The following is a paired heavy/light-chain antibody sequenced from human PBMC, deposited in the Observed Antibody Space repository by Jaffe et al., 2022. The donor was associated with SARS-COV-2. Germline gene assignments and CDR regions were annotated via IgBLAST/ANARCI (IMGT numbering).Light chain of an antibody. CDR1: NIGSKS. Sequence: SYVLTQPPSVSVAPGKTARITCGGNNIGSKSVHWYQQKPGQAPVLVIYYDSDRPSGIPERFSGSNSGTTATLTISRVEAGDEADYYCQVWDTSSDHVVFGGGTKLTVL. CDR2: YDS. CDR3: QVWDTSSDHVV. V-gene: IGLV3-21*04. J-gene: IGLJ2*01.
Heavy chain of an antibody. Sequence: EVQLVESGGGLVQPGRSLRLSCTSSGFTFGDYVLNWFRQAPGKGLEWVGFIRSKAYGGTTEYAASVKGRFTISRDDSKSIAYLQMNSLKTEDTAVYYCTRGWGDSSAYYLQGTYYFDYWGQGTLVTVSS. CDR1: GFTFGDYV. J-gene: IGHJ4*02. D-gene: IGHD3-22*01. CDR3: TRGWGDSSAYYLQGTYYFDY. V-gene: IGHV3-49*03. CDR2: IRSKAYGGTT.